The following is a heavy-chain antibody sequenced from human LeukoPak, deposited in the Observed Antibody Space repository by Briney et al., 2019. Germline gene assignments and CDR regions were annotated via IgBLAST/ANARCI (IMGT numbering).Heavy chain of an antibody. D-gene: IGHD6-13*01. Sequence: ASVKVSCKASGYTFTGYYMHWVRQAPGQGLEWMGWINPNSGGTNYAQKFQGRVTMTRDTSISTAYVELSRLRSDDTAVYYCARGASIAAAGLYYYYMDVWGKGTTVTVSS. CDR1: GYTFTGYY. CDR3: ARGASIAAAGLYYYYMDV. J-gene: IGHJ6*03. V-gene: IGHV1-2*02. CDR2: INPNSGGT.